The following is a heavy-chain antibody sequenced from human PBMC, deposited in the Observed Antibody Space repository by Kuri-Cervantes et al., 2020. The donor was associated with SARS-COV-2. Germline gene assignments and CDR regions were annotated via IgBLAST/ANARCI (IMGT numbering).Heavy chain of an antibody. CDR3: ARASFAFWSGYYTGYYLDF. CDR2: INTDGSST. CDR1: GLTFSSYW. J-gene: IGHJ4*02. D-gene: IGHD3-3*01. V-gene: IGHV3-74*01. Sequence: GESLKISCAASGLTFSSYWMHWVRQAPGKGLVWVSGINTDGSSTRYADSVKGQFTISRDNAKKSLFLQMNSLRAEDTAVYYCARASFAFWSGYYTGYYLDFWGQGALVTVSS.